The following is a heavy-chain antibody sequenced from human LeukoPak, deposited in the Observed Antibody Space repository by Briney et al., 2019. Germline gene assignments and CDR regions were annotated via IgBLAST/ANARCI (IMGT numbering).Heavy chain of an antibody. V-gene: IGHV4-31*03. D-gene: IGHD6-19*01. CDR2: IYYSGST. CDR1: GGSISSGGYY. Sequence: SETLSLTCTVSGGSISSGGYYWSWIRQHPGKGLEWIGYIYYSGSTYYNPSLKSRVTISVDTSKNQFSLKLSSVTAADTAVYYCARDRGQQWLPQNDYWGQGTLVTVSS. CDR3: ARDRGQQWLPQNDY. J-gene: IGHJ4*02.